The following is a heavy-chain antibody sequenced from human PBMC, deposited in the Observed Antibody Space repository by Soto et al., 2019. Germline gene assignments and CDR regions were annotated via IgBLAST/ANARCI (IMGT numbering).Heavy chain of an antibody. D-gene: IGHD3-10*01. Sequence: PSETLSLTCTVSGGSTSSYYWSWIRQPAGKGLEWIGRIYTSGSTYYNPSLKSRVTISVDTSKNQFSLKLSSVTAADTAVYYCARSTRGYYGSGSYSPFDYWGQGTLVTVSS. V-gene: IGHV4-4*07. CDR2: IYTSGST. J-gene: IGHJ4*02. CDR3: ARSTRGYYGSGSYSPFDY. CDR1: GGSTSSYY.